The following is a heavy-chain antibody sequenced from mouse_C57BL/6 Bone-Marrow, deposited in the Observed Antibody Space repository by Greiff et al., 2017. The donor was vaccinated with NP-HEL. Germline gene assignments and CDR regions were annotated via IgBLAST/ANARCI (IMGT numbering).Heavy chain of an antibody. Sequence: QVQLQQPGAELVKPGASVKLSCKASGYTFTSYWMHWVKQRPGQGLEWIGMIHPNSGSTNYNEKFKSKATLTVDKSSSTAYMQLSSLTSEDSAVYYCARWKYGSSSGAWFAYWGQGTLVTVSA. J-gene: IGHJ3*01. D-gene: IGHD1-1*01. CDR3: ARWKYGSSSGAWFAY. CDR1: GYTFTSYW. V-gene: IGHV1-64*01. CDR2: IHPNSGST.